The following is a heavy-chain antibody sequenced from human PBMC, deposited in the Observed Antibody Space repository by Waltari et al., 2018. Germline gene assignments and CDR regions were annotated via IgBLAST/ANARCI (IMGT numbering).Heavy chain of an antibody. Sequence: QVQLQESGPGLVKPSETLSLTCTVSGGSISSYYWSWIRQPPGKGLEWIGYIYYSGSTNYNPSLKSRVTISVDTSKNQFSLKLSSVTAVDTAVYYCARGYSSSSFDYWGQGTLVTVSS. J-gene: IGHJ4*02. CDR2: IYYSGST. CDR3: ARGYSSSSFDY. CDR1: GGSISSYY. V-gene: IGHV4-59*01. D-gene: IGHD6-13*01.